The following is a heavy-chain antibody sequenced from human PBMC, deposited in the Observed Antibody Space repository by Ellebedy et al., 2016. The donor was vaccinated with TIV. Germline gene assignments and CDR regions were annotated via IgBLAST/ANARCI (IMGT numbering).Heavy chain of an antibody. CDR1: GGSISSYY. Sequence: SETLSLXCTVSGGSISSYYWSWIRQPPGKGLEWIGYIYYSGSTNYNPSLKSRVTISVDTSKNQFSLKLSSVTAADTAVYYCARNGPPAYSSSWYTYYYGMDVWGQGTTVTVSS. V-gene: IGHV4-59*01. CDR2: IYYSGST. CDR3: ARNGPPAYSSSWYTYYYGMDV. D-gene: IGHD6-13*01. J-gene: IGHJ6*02.